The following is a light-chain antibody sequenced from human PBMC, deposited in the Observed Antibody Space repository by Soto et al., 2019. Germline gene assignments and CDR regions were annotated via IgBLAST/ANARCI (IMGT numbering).Light chain of an antibody. Sequence: QSVLTQPPSVSGAPGQRVTISCTGSSSNVGAGSDLHWYQQLPGTAPKLLIYGNNNRPSGVPDRFSGSKSGTSASLAISGLQAEDEADYYCQSYDSSLRGWVFGGGTKLTVL. CDR3: QSYDSSLRGWV. J-gene: IGLJ3*02. CDR2: GNN. V-gene: IGLV1-40*01. CDR1: SSNVGAGSD.